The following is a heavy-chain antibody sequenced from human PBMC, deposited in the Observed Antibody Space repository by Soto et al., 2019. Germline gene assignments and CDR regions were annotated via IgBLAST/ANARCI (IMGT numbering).Heavy chain of an antibody. J-gene: IGHJ2*01. D-gene: IGHD1-7*01. Sequence: SASRSLSFTSTGFTVSSHYWSGIRQPPGKGLEWIGYINYSGSANYNPSLKSRVTMSVDTSKNQFSLKLSSVTAADTAVFYCARDQTGTQYFDLWGRGPLVTAPQ. CDR3: ARDQTGTQYFDL. CDR1: GFTVSSHY. V-gene: IGHV4-59*02. CDR2: INYSGSA.